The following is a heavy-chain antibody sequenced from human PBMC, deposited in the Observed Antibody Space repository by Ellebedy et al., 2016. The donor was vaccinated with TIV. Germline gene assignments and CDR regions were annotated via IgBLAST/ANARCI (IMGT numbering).Heavy chain of an antibody. CDR3: TTGGISGSRWWYYGLDV. D-gene: IGHD1-20*01. CDR2: ITDGGTT. CDR1: GFTFSNYG. Sequence: GESLKISCAVSGFTFSNYGMHWVRQAPGKGLEWVGRITDGGTTDYAAPVKGRFTISRVDSETTVYLQMNSLKSEDTAMYYCTTGGISGSRWWYYGLDVWGQGTTVTVSS. V-gene: IGHV3-15*01. J-gene: IGHJ6*02.